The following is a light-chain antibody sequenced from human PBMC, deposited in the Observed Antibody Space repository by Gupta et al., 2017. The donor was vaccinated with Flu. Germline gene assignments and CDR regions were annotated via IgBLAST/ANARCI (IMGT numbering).Light chain of an antibody. J-gene: IGLJ2*01. V-gene: IGLV4-69*01. CDR1: SGHSSYA. CDR3: QTGCTGIL. CDR2: LNSDGSP. Sequence: SSGHSSYAIALHQQQPQEGPRSSMKLNSDGSPSKGDGIPDRFSGSSSGAERYLTISLLPSEDAAVYYCQTGCTGILFGGGTKLTVL.